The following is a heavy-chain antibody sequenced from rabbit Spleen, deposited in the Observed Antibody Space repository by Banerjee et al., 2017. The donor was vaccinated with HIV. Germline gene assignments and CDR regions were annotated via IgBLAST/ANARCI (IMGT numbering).Heavy chain of an antibody. Sequence: QSLEESGGDLVKPGASLTLTCTASGFSFSGDSYMCWVRQAPGKGLEWISCIAGSGSGFTYSATWAKGRFTCSKTSSTTVTLQMTSLTVADTATYFCARDTGSSFSSYGMDLWGPGTLVTVS. J-gene: IGHJ6*01. CDR3: ARDTGSSFSSYGMDL. V-gene: IGHV1S40*01. D-gene: IGHD8-1*01. CDR2: IAGSGSGFT. CDR1: GFSFSGDSY.